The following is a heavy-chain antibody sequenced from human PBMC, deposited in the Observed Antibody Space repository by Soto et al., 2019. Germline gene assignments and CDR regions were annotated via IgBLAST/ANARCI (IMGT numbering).Heavy chain of an antibody. CDR3: ARESRDSGDGLDV. V-gene: IGHV4-4*07. CDR2: IHTSGSS. J-gene: IGHJ6*02. Sequence: QVQLQESGPGLVKPSETLSLRCSVSGGSIRTIYCTWVRQPAGKGLEWIGRIHTSGSSSYNPSIERRVSMSIDTPTNQFSLKPKSVTVADTAVYLFARESRDSGDGLDVWGQGTAVTVSS. CDR1: GGSIRTIY. D-gene: IGHD2-15*01.